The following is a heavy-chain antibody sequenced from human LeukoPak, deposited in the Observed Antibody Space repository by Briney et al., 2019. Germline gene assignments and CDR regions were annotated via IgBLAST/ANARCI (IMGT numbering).Heavy chain of an antibody. Sequence: ASVKVSCKASGYTFTSYCISWVRQAPGQGLEWMGWISAYNGNTNYAQKLQGRVTMTTDTSATTAYIELKSLTSDDTAVYYCARMLSGGPFDNWGQGTLVTVSS. J-gene: IGHJ4*02. V-gene: IGHV1-18*01. CDR3: ARMLSGGPFDN. D-gene: IGHD5-12*01. CDR2: ISAYNGNT. CDR1: GYTFTSYC.